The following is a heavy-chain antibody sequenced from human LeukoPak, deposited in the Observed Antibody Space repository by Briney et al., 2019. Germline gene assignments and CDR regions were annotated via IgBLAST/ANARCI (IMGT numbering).Heavy chain of an antibody. D-gene: IGHD3-10*01. J-gene: IGHJ4*02. Sequence: GGSLRLSCAASGFTFNDYAMHWVRQAPGEGLEWVSGISWNSGSIGYADSVKGRLTISRDNAKNSLFLQMNSLRAEDTALYYCAKGRRISLINHFNFWGQGTLVTVSS. CDR1: GFTFNDYA. CDR3: AKGRRISLINHFNF. CDR2: ISWNSGSI. V-gene: IGHV3-9*01.